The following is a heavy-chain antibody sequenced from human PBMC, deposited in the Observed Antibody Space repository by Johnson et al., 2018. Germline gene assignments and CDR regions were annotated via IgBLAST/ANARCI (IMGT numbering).Heavy chain of an antibody. CDR2: ISYDGSNK. CDR3: AKGATVTAGDGMDV. Sequence: QVQLVESGGGVVQPGGSLRLSCAASGFTFSSYAMHWVRQAPGKGLEWVAVISYDGSNKYYADSVKGRFTISRDNSKNTLYLQMNSLRAEDTAVYYCAKGATVTAGDGMDVWGQGTTVTVSS. V-gene: IGHV3-30-3*01. D-gene: IGHD4-11*01. J-gene: IGHJ6*02. CDR1: GFTFSSYA.